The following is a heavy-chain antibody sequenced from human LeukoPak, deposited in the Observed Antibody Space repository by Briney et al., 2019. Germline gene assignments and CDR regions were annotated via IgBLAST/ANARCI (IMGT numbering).Heavy chain of an antibody. J-gene: IGHJ4*02. Sequence: SETLSLTCAVSGYSISSGYYWGWIRPPPGKGLEWIGSIYHSGSTYYNPSLKSRVTISVDTSKNQFSLKLSSVTAAYTAVYYCARYYDSSGYLFYYFDYWGQGTLVTVSS. D-gene: IGHD3-22*01. CDR1: GYSISSGYY. CDR3: ARYYDSSGYLFYYFDY. CDR2: IYHSGST. V-gene: IGHV4-38-2*01.